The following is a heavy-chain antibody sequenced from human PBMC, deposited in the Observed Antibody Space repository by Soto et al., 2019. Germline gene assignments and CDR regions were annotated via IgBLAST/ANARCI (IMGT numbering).Heavy chain of an antibody. CDR2: IYYSGST. V-gene: IGHV4-30-4*01. CDR3: ARTLGRRRITIFGVTISEPADP. D-gene: IGHD3-3*01. Sequence: LSLPCTVSGGSISSGDYYWSWIRQPPGKGLEWIGYIYYSGSTYYNPSLKSRVTISVDTSKNQFSLKLSSVTAADTAVYYCARTLGRRRITIFGVTISEPADPWGQGTLVTVSS. CDR1: GGSISSGDYY. J-gene: IGHJ5*02.